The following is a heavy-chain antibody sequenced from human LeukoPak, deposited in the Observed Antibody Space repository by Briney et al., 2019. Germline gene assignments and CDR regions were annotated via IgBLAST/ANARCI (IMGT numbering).Heavy chain of an antibody. CDR3: ARVRNKWELLFFFDY. D-gene: IGHD1-26*01. CDR2: IYTGGST. Sequence: PGGSLRLSCAASGFSVRSNYMYWVRQAPGKGLEWVSAIYTGGSTYHAESVKGRFTISRDNSQNTLYLQMNSLRAEDTAVYYCARVRNKWELLFFFDYWGQGTLVTVSS. V-gene: IGHV3-66*01. J-gene: IGHJ4*02. CDR1: GFSVRSNY.